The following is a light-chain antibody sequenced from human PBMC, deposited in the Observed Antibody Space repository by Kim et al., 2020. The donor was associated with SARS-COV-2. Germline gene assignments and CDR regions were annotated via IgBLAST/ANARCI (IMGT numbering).Light chain of an antibody. J-gene: IGKJ2*01. Sequence: SFCPRDRDTRASTASHSVSVYYAWYHQTPGQAPMLLLYDATNRATGIPARFSGSGSGTDFTLTISSLEPEDFAVYYCHQRSNWTQTFGQGTKLEI. V-gene: IGKV3-11*01. CDR3: HQRSNWTQT. CDR1: HSVSVY. CDR2: DAT.